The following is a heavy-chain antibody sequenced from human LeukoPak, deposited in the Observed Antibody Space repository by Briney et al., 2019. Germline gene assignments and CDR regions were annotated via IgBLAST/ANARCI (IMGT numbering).Heavy chain of an antibody. J-gene: IGHJ4*02. CDR3: ARDLAAVAYFDY. CDR2: IYYSGST. CDR1: GGSISSYY. V-gene: IGHV4-59*01. D-gene: IGHD4-23*01. Sequence: KPSETLSLTCTVSGGSISSYYWNWIRQPPGKGLEWIGYIYYSGSTNYNPSLKSRVTISVDTSKNQFSLKLSSVTAADTAVYYCARDLAAVAYFDYWGQGTLVTVSS.